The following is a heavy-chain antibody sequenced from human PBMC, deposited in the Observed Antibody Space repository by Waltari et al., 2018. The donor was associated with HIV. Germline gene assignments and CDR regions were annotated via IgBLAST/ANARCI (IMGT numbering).Heavy chain of an antibody. CDR2: IWYDGSNK. V-gene: IGHV3-33*01. CDR1: GFTFSSYG. Sequence: QVQLVESGGGVVQPGRSLRLSCAASGFTFSSYGLHWVRRAPGKGLEWVAIIWYDGSNKYYADSVKGRFTISRDNSKNTLYLQMNSLRAEDTAVYYCARDPYYDSSGYCSWGQGTLVTVSS. CDR3: ARDPYYDSSGYCS. D-gene: IGHD3-22*01. J-gene: IGHJ4*02.